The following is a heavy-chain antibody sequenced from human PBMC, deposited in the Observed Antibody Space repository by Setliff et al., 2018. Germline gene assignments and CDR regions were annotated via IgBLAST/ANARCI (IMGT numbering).Heavy chain of an antibody. V-gene: IGHV1-18*01. D-gene: IGHD3-16*01. Sequence: ASVKVSCKTSGYTFISYGINWVRQAPGQGLEWMGWISAYAQKFQGRVTMTTETSTTTAYMEVRSLRSDDTAVYYCARDGGNFDYWGQGTLVTVSS. CDR1: GYTFISYG. J-gene: IGHJ4*02. CDR2: ISAY. CDR3: ARDGGNFDY.